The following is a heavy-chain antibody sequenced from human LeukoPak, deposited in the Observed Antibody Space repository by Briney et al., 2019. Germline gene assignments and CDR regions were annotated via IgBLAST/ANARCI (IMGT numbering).Heavy chain of an antibody. V-gene: IGHV4-30-4*01. J-gene: IGHJ5*02. Sequence: SQTLSLTCTVSGGSISSGDYYWSWIRQPPGEGLEWIGYIYYSGSTYYNPSLKSRVTISVDTSKNQFSLKLSSVTAADTAVYYCARDRSDYGDYGGWFGPWGQGTLVTVSS. CDR1: GGSISSGDYY. CDR2: IYYSGST. D-gene: IGHD4-17*01. CDR3: ARDRSDYGDYGGWFGP.